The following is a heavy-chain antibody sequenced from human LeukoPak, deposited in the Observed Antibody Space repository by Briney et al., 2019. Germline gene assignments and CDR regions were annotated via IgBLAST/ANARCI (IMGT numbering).Heavy chain of an antibody. CDR2: IYYSGST. Sequence: PSETVSLTCTVYGGSISSSRYYWGWIRQPPGKGLEWIGNIYYSGSTNYNPSLKSRVTISVDTSKNQFSLKLSSVTAADTAVYYCAREQISREGYFDYWGQGTLVTVSS. D-gene: IGHD1-26*01. J-gene: IGHJ4*02. CDR3: AREQISREGYFDY. CDR1: GGSISSSRYY. V-gene: IGHV4-39*07.